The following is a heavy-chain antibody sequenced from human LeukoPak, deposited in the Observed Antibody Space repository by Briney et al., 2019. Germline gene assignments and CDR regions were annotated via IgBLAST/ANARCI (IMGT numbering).Heavy chain of an antibody. V-gene: IGHV3-11*04. J-gene: IGHJ6*03. D-gene: IGHD2-2*01. CDR2: ISSSGSSI. Sequence: GGSLRLSCAAPGFTFSDYYLSWIRQAPGKGLEWVSYISSSGSSIYYADSVKGRFTISRDNAKNSLFLQMNSLRAEDTAVYYCARERGHCSSSSCAYYNYYMDVWGKGTTVTVSS. CDR1: GFTFSDYY. CDR3: ARERGHCSSSSCAYYNYYMDV.